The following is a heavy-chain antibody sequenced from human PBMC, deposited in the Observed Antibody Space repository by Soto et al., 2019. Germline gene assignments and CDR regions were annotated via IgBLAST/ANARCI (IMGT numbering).Heavy chain of an antibody. CDR1: GFTFSSYA. CDR2: ISASGGST. V-gene: IGHV3-23*01. J-gene: IGHJ4*02. Sequence: GGSLRLSCAASGFTFSSYAMTWVRQAPGKGLEWVSAISASGGSTYYADSVNGRFTISRDNSKNTLYLQMNSLRAEDTAIYYCAKGHCSGGSCYPVEYWGQGTLVTVSS. CDR3: AKGHCSGGSCYPVEY. D-gene: IGHD2-15*01.